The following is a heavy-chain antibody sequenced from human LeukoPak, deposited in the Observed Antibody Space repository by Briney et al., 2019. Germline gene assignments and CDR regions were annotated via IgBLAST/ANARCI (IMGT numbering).Heavy chain of an antibody. V-gene: IGHV3-23*01. Sequence: GGSLRLSCAASGFSFWSYIMTWVRQAPGKGLEWVSDISDDGGSPYYADFVKGRFTVSRDNSKNTLFLQMHSLRGDDTAIYNSAKLGRYQKPLDAYWGQGTPATVSS. D-gene: IGHD2-2*01. CDR1: GFSFWSYI. CDR3: AKLGRYQKPLDAY. CDR2: ISDDGGSP. J-gene: IGHJ4*02.